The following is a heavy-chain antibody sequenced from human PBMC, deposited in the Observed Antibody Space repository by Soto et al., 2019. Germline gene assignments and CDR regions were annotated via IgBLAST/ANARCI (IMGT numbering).Heavy chain of an antibody. Sequence: PGESLKISCKGSGYSFTSYWLGWVRQMPGKGLEWMGIIYPGDSDTRYSPSFQGQVTISADKSISTAYLQWSGLKASDTAMYYCARHKVIYDSSGYYYSFDYWGQGTLVTVSS. CDR2: IYPGDSDT. CDR3: ARHKVIYDSSGYYYSFDY. J-gene: IGHJ4*02. V-gene: IGHV5-51*01. CDR1: GYSFTSYW. D-gene: IGHD3-22*01.